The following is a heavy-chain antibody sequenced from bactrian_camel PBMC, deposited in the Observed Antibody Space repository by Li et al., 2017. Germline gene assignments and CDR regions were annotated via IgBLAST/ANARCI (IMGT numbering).Heavy chain of an antibody. D-gene: IGHD1*01. J-gene: IGHJ4*01. CDR3: AAREFPAWIPPVNLNLDEYGY. CDR1: GFAFNTCD. V-gene: IGHV3S55*01. CDR2: ISTDGST. Sequence: HVQLVESGGGSVQAGGSLRLSCTAPGFAFNTCDMNWYRPVRGKKREWVSSISTDGSTNYADFVKGRFTISKDNAKNALYLQMNSMKPEDTALYYCAAREFPAWIPPVNLNLDEYGYWGQGTQVTVS.